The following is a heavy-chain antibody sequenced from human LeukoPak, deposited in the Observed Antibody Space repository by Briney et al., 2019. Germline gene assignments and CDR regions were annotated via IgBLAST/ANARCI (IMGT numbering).Heavy chain of an antibody. J-gene: IGHJ3*01. CDR1: GFTFSSFG. D-gene: IGHD2/OR15-2a*01. Sequence: PGRSLRLSCAASGFTFSSFGMHWVRQAPGKGLEWVAFIRYDGSNKYYADSVKGRFTISRDNSKNTLYLEMNSLRAEDTAVYHCANVMRSTDAFDVWGQGTMVTVSS. CDR2: IRYDGSNK. CDR3: ANVMRSTDAFDV. V-gene: IGHV3-30*02.